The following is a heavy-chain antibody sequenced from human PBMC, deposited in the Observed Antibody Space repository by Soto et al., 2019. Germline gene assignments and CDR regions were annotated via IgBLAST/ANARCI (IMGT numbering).Heavy chain of an antibody. CDR1: GYSISSGYY. Sequence: SETLSLTCTVSGYSISSGYYWGWIRQPPGKGLEWIGSIYHSGSTYYNPSLKSRVTISVDTSKNQFSLKLSSVTAADTAVYYCARGSRVAPGYYFDYWGQGTLVTVSS. CDR2: IYHSGST. CDR3: ARGSRVAPGYYFDY. J-gene: IGHJ4*02. D-gene: IGHD5-12*01. V-gene: IGHV4-38-2*02.